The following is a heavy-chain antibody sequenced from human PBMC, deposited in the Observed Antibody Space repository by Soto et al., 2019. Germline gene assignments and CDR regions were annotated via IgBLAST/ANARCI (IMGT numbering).Heavy chain of an antibody. CDR2: INHSGST. V-gene: IGHV4-34*01. Sequence: SETLSLTCAVYGGSFSGYYWSWIRQPPGKGLEWIGEINHSGSTNYNPSLKSRVTISVDTSKNQFSLKLSSVTAADTAVYYCARTKSGTVSKRYYYYYMDVWGKGTTVTVSS. CDR1: GGSFSGYY. D-gene: IGHD4-17*01. J-gene: IGHJ6*03. CDR3: ARTKSGTVSKRYYYYYMDV.